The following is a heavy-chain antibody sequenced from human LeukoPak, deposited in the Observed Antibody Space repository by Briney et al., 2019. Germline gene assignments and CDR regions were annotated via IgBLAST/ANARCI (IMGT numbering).Heavy chain of an antibody. D-gene: IGHD1-26*01. V-gene: IGHV3-13*04. J-gene: IGHJ4*02. CDR2: IGAADDT. Sequence: GSLRHSCAASGFTFSNYDMFWVRQTTGKGLEWVSTIGAADDTYYPGSVRGRFTISRESAKDSLYLQMNSLRAGDTAVYYCARGSGSHFDYWGQGTLVTVSS. CDR1: GFTFSNYD. CDR3: ARGSGSHFDY.